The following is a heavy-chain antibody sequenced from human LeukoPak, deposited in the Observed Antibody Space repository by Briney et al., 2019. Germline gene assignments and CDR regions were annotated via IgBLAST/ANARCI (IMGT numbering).Heavy chain of an antibody. D-gene: IGHD4-17*01. V-gene: IGHV3-23*01. J-gene: IGHJ4*02. Sequence: GGSLRLSCAASGFTFTSYAMTWVRQAPRKGLEWVSAISAGGGSTYYADSVKGRFTIARDNSKNTLSLQMDSLRAEDPAVSYCERRALGDYARFPNDSWGQGALVTVSS. CDR2: ISAGGGST. CDR1: GFTFTSYA. CDR3: ERRALGDYARFPNDS.